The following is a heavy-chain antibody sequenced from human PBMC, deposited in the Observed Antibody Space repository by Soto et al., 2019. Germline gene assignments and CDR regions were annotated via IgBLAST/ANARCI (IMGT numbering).Heavy chain of an antibody. V-gene: IGHV3-33*01. D-gene: IGHD3-22*01. CDR2: IWYDGSNK. J-gene: IGHJ4*02. CDR3: ARDKDDSSGYYDY. Sequence: PGGSLRLSCAASGFTFSSYGMHWVRQAPGKGLEWVAVIWYDGSNKYYADSVKGRLTISRDNSKNTLYLQMNSLRAEDTAVYYCARDKDDSSGYYDYWGQGTLVTVSS. CDR1: GFTFSSYG.